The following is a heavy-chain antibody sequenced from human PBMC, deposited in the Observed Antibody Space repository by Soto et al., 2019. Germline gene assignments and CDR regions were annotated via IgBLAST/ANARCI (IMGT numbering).Heavy chain of an antibody. CDR2: MNPDSGNT. CDR1: GYTFTSYD. J-gene: IGHJ6*03. Sequence: ASVKVSCKASGYTFTSYDINWVRQATGQGLEWMGWMNPDSGNTGYAQKFQGRITMTRNTSISTAYMELSSPKSEDTAVYYCARGPYCRSTTCPYYLDIWGKGTTVTVSS. D-gene: IGHD2-2*01. CDR3: ARGPYCRSTTCPYYLDI. V-gene: IGHV1-8*01.